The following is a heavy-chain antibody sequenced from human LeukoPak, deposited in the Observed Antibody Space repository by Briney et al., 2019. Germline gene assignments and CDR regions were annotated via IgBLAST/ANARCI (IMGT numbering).Heavy chain of an antibody. J-gene: IGHJ4*02. Sequence: GESLKISCKGSGYSFTSYCSGWLRQMPGKGLEWMGIIYPGDSDTRYSPSFQDQVTISADTSISTAYLQWSSLKASDTAMYYCARVDFHRPLDYWGQGNLVTVSS. CDR2: IYPGDSDT. CDR3: ARVDFHRPLDY. V-gene: IGHV5-51*01. D-gene: IGHD5-12*01. CDR1: GYSFTSYC.